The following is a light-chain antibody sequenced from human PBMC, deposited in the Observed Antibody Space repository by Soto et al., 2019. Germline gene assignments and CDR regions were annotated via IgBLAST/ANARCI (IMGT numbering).Light chain of an antibody. Sequence: QSVLTQPPSASGASGQRVTISCSGSSSNIGSNYVYWYQQFPGTAPKRLIYSNSQRPSGVPDRFSGSKSGTSASLAISGLRSEDEADYYCAAWDDSLSGVVFGGGTKLTVL. CDR1: SSNIGSNY. CDR3: AAWDDSLSGVV. V-gene: IGLV1-47*02. J-gene: IGLJ2*01. CDR2: SNS.